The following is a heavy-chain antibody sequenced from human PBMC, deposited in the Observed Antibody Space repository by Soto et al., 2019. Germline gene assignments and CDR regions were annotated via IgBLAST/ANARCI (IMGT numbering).Heavy chain of an antibody. V-gene: IGHV3-33*01. CDR3: ARDTEGDSSSIGMVKGIDY. CDR1: GFTFSSYG. J-gene: IGHJ4*02. D-gene: IGHD6-6*01. CDR2: IWYDGSNK. Sequence: GGSLRLSCAASGFTFSSYGMHWVRQAPGKGLEWVAVIWYDGSNKYYADSVKGRFTISRDNSKNTLYLQMNSLRAEDTAVYYCARDTEGDSSSIGMVKGIDYWGQGTLVTVSS.